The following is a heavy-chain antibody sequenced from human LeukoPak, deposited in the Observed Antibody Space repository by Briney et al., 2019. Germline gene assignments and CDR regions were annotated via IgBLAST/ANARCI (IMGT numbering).Heavy chain of an antibody. CDR1: GFTFSSYA. CDR2: ISYDGSNK. J-gene: IGHJ5*02. V-gene: IGHV3-30-3*01. Sequence: GGSLRLSCAASGFTFSSYAMHWVSQAPGKGLEWVAVISYDGSNKYYADSVKGRFTISRDNSKNTLYLQMNSLRAEDTAVYYCARDYSNYYGTFDPWGQGTLVTVSS. D-gene: IGHD3-10*01. CDR3: ARDYSNYYGTFDP.